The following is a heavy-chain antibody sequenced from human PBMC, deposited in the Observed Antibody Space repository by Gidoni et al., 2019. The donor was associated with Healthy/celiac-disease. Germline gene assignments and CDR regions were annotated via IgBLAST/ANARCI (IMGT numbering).Heavy chain of an antibody. J-gene: IGHJ5*02. CDR1: GGSISSYY. D-gene: IGHD3-10*01. V-gene: IGHV4-59*01. CDR3: ARPMVRGVSWFDP. CDR2: IYYSGST. Sequence: QVQLQESGPGLVKPSETLSLTCTVSGGSISSYYWSWIRPPPGKGLEWIGYIYYSGSTNYNPSLKSRVTISVDTSKNQFSLKLSSVTAADTAVYYCARPMVRGVSWFDPWGQGTLVTVSS.